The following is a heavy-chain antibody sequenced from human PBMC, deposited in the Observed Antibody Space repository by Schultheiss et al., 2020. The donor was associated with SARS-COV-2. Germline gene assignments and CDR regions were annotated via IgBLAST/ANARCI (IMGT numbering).Heavy chain of an antibody. CDR2: ISAYNGNT. D-gene: IGHD3-16*02. Sequence: ASVKVSCKASGYTFTSYGISWVRQAPGQGLEWMGWISAYNGNTNYAQKLQGRVTMTTDTSTSTAYMELRSLRSEDTAVYYCASPKLVGGYDYVWGSYPYHFDYWGQGTLVTVSS. J-gene: IGHJ4*02. V-gene: IGHV1-18*01. CDR1: GYTFTSYG. CDR3: ASPKLVGGYDYVWGSYPYHFDY.